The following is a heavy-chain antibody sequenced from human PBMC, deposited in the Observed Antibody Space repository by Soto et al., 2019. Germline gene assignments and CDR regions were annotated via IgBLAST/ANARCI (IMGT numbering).Heavy chain of an antibody. V-gene: IGHV3-9*01. CDR2: ISWNSGSI. Sequence: LRLSCAASGFTFDDYAMHWVRQAPGKGLEWVSGISWNSGSIGYADSVKGRFTISRDNAKNSLYLQMNSLRAEDTALYYCAKDKYSQYEQDGHFEYWGQGTLVTVSS. J-gene: IGHJ4*02. CDR1: GFTFDDYA. D-gene: IGHD4-4*01. CDR3: AKDKYSQYEQDGHFEY.